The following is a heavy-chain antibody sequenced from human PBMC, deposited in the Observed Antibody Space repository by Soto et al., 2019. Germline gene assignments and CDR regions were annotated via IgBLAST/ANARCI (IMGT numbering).Heavy chain of an antibody. J-gene: IGHJ5*02. CDR3: ARDRSPVVAANIGWFDP. D-gene: IGHD2-15*01. CDR2: IYYSGST. CDR1: GGSISSGGYY. V-gene: IGHV4-31*03. Sequence: QVQLQESGPGLVKPSQTLSLTCTVSGGSISSGGYYWSWIRQHPGKGLEWIGYIYYSGSTYYNPSLKSRVTISVDTSKNQFSLKLSSVTAADTAVYYCARDRSPVVAANIGWFDPWGQGTLVTVSS.